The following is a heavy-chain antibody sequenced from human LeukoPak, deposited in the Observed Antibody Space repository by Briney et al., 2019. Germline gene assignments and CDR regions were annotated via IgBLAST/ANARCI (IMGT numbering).Heavy chain of an antibody. D-gene: IGHD6-19*01. CDR3: AADRIAVAGYWYFDL. J-gene: IGHJ2*01. CDR2: IVVGSGNT. Sequence: TSAKVSCKASGFTFSKSAMQWVRQARGQRLEWIGWIVVGSGNTNYAQKFQERVTITRDMSTSTAYMELSSLRSEDTAVYYCAADRIAVAGYWYFDLWGRGTLVTVSS. V-gene: IGHV1-58*02. CDR1: GFTFSKSA.